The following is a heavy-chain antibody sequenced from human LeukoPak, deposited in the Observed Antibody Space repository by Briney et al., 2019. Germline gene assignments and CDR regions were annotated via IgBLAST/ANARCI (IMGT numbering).Heavy chain of an antibody. J-gene: IGHJ4*02. Sequence: GGSLRLSCAASGFTFSDAWMSWVRQAPGKGLEWVGRIKSKADGGTRDYAAPVKGRFTISRDDSRNTLFLQMNSLETEDTAVYYCTRGHRLRVFGAYDFWGQGTLVTVSS. CDR3: TRGHRLRVFGAYDF. CDR1: GFTFSDAW. V-gene: IGHV3-15*01. CDR2: IKSKADGGTR. D-gene: IGHD3-10*02.